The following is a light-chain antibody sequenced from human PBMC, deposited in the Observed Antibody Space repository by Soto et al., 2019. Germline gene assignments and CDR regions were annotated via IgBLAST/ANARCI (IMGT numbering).Light chain of an antibody. CDR2: AAS. CDR3: QQYHADLPLT. V-gene: IGKV1-8*01. Sequence: AIRMTQSPSSFSASTGDRVTITCRASQDISSYLAWYQQKPGKAPKVLIYAASTLQSGVPSRFSGSGSGTDVFLTISSLQSEDVASYYCQQYHADLPLTFGPGTKVEIK. CDR1: QDISSY. J-gene: IGKJ3*01.